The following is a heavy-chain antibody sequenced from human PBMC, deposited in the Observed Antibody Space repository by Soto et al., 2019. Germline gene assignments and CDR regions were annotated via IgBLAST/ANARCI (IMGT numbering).Heavy chain of an antibody. Sequence: QVQLVQSGAEVKKPGASVKVSCKASGYTFTSYGISWVRQAPGQGLEWMGWISAYNGNTNYAQKLQGRVTMTTDTSTSTAYMELRSLRSDDPAVYYCARESSGPDWRYYGMDVWGQGTTVTVSS. V-gene: IGHV1-18*01. J-gene: IGHJ6*02. CDR3: ARESSGPDWRYYGMDV. CDR2: ISAYNGNT. CDR1: GYTFTSYG. D-gene: IGHD6-19*01.